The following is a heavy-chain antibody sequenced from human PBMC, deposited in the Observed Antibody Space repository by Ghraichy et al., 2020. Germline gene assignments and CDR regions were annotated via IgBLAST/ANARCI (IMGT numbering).Heavy chain of an antibody. CDR1: GGSFSGYY. D-gene: IGHD3-10*01. CDR2: INHSGST. Sequence: SETLSLTCAVYGGSFSGYYWSWIRQPPGKGLEWIGEINHSGSTNYNPSLKSRVTISVDTSKNQFSLKLSSVTAADTAVYYCARARITMVRGAHLKDAFDIWGQGTMVTVSS. V-gene: IGHV4-34*01. J-gene: IGHJ3*02. CDR3: ARARITMVRGAHLKDAFDI.